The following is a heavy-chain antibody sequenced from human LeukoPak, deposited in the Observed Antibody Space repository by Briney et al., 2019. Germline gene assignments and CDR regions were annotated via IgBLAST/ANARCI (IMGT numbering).Heavy chain of an antibody. V-gene: IGHV3-7*01. Sequence: GGSLRLSCAASGFTFSNYWMSWVRQAPGKGLEWVANINQDGSEMYYVDSVKGRFTISRDNGKNSLYLQINSLRAEDKAVYYCARDKGSMIVVPKNIWYFDLWGRGTLVTVSS. CDR1: GFTFSNYW. J-gene: IGHJ2*01. D-gene: IGHD3-22*01. CDR2: INQDGSEM. CDR3: ARDKGSMIVVPKNIWYFDL.